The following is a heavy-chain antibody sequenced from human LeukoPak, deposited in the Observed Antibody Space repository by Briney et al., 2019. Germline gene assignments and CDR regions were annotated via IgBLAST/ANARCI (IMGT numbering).Heavy chain of an antibody. J-gene: IGHJ6*03. CDR2: INHSGST. CDR3: ARGLVVVAALPRYYYYYMDV. CDR1: GGSFSGYY. V-gene: IGHV4-34*01. Sequence: SETLSLTCAVYGGSFSGYYWSWIRQPPGKGLEWIGEINHSGSTNYNPSLKSRVTMSVDTSKNQFSLKLSSVTAADTAVYYCARGLVVVAALPRYYYYYMDVWGKGTTVTISS. D-gene: IGHD2-15*01.